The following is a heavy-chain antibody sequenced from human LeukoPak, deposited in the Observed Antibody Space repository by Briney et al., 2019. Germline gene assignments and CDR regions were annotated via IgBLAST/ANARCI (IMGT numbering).Heavy chain of an antibody. Sequence: GKSLKISCKGSGYSFPNYWIGWVRQMPGKGLEWMGIIYPGDSHTRYSPSFQDQVTISVDKSISTAYLQWSSLKASDTAMYYCARGPYAYTSSATLGSYNWFDPWGQGSLVTVSS. V-gene: IGHV5-51*01. CDR3: ARGPYAYTSSATLGSYNWFDP. J-gene: IGHJ5*02. D-gene: IGHD2-2*02. CDR2: IYPGDSHT. CDR1: GYSFPNYW.